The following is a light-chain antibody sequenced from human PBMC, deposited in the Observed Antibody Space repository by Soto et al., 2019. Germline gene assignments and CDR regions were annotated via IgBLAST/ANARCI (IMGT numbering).Light chain of an antibody. CDR1: QDINIY. Sequence: DIQMTQSPSSLFASVGDRFTITCQATQDINIYLNWYQQKPGKASNLLIYDASNLEIGVPSRFSGSGSGTHFTFTISSLQTEDIGTYYCQQYDILPITFGRGTRLEIK. CDR2: DAS. CDR3: QQYDILPIT. J-gene: IGKJ5*01. V-gene: IGKV1-33*01.